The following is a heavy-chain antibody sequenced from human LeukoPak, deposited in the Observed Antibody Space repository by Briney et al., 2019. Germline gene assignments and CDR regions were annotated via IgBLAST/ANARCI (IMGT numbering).Heavy chain of an antibody. J-gene: IGHJ4*02. V-gene: IGHV3-23*01. D-gene: IGHD5-12*01. CDR3: AKDRGTITSLLVIGVPGPAHLFDW. CDR2: IHHHGISK. CDR1: GFTFNDYA. Sequence: GGSLRLSCAASGFTFNDYAMGWVRHAPGKGLEWVASIHHHGISKYYADSVKGRFTISRDNFRSTLYLEMNSLKVEDTATYYCAKDRGTITSLLVIGVPGPAHLFDWWGQGALVTVSS.